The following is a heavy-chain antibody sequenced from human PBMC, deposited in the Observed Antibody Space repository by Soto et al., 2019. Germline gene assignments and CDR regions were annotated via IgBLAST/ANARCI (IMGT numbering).Heavy chain of an antibody. D-gene: IGHD2-2*01. V-gene: IGHV1-18*01. CDR2: ISGYKGDT. CDR1: GYTFLTYG. Sequence: ASVKVSCKASGYTFLTYGIIWVRQAPGQGLEWMGWISGYKGDTKYAQKFQGRVTMTTDTSTSTAYMEMRSLRSDDTAAYYCARDQRLYCSSSTCLSGSAFDIWGQGTTVTVSS. J-gene: IGHJ3*02. CDR3: ARDQRLYCSSSTCLSGSAFDI.